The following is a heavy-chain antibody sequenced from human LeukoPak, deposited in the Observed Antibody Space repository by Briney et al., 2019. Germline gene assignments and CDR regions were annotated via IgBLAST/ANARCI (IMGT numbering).Heavy chain of an antibody. Sequence: SETLSLTCTVSGVSISDFYWSWIRQPPGEGLEWIGYIYHTGHSNYNPSLKGRVTMSVDTSKNHLSLNLTTVTAADSAVYYCARHCLGGTCYGSWGRGTLVTVSS. CDR3: ARHCLGGTCYGS. CDR1: GVSISDFY. D-gene: IGHD2-15*01. V-gene: IGHV4-59*08. J-gene: IGHJ5*02. CDR2: IYHTGHS.